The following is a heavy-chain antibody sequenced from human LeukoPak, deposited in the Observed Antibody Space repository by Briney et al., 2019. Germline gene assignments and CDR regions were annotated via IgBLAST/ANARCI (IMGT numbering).Heavy chain of an antibody. CDR1: GFPFSSYG. D-gene: IGHD3-10*01. CDR2: VSHDGSNE. Sequence: GGSLRLSCAASGFPFSSYGMHWVRQAPGKGLEWVAVVSHDGSNEYSVDSVKGRFTISRDNSKNTLYLQMNSLRAEDTAVYYCAKEGYYGSGSYPDHWGQGTLVTVSS. J-gene: IGHJ4*02. CDR3: AKEGYYGSGSYPDH. V-gene: IGHV3-30*18.